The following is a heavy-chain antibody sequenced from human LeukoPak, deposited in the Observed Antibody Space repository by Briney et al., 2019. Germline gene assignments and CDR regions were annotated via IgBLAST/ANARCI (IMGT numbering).Heavy chain of an antibody. Sequence: SETLSLTCTVSGGSISSSSYYWGWIRQPPGKGLEWLGSIYYSGNTYYNPSLKSRVTLSVDTSKNQFSLNLSSVTAADTAVYYCARHGDGGPAEYFRHWGQGTLVTVSS. D-gene: IGHD4-23*01. CDR3: ARHGDGGPAEYFRH. J-gene: IGHJ1*01. CDR1: GGSISSSSYY. CDR2: IYYSGNT. V-gene: IGHV4-39*01.